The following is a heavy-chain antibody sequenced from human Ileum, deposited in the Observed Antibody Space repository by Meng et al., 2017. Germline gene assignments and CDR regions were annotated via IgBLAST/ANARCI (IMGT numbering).Heavy chain of an antibody. V-gene: IGHV3-11*01. Sequence: VPLVGPGGGLGNPGGSLSLPCAASGITFSDYYMIWIRQAPGKGLEWVSYISNSGSNIYYVDSVKGRFTISRDNAKNSLYLQMNSLRAEDTAVYYCATLSYSSLGYWGQGTLVTVSS. CDR2: ISNSGSNI. CDR1: GITFSDYY. D-gene: IGHD1-26*01. CDR3: ATLSYSSLGY. J-gene: IGHJ4*02.